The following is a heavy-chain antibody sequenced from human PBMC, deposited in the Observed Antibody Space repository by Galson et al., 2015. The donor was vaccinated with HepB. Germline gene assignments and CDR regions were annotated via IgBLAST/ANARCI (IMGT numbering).Heavy chain of an antibody. J-gene: IGHJ4*02. CDR1: GYTFTSYG. Sequence: SVKVSCKASGYTFTSYGISWVRQAPGQGLEWMGWISAYNGNTNYAQKLQGRVTMTTDTSTSTAYMELRSLRSDDTAVYYCARDTGGGYSYGTFDYWGQGTLVTVSS. CDR3: ARDTGGGYSYGTFDY. D-gene: IGHD5-18*01. V-gene: IGHV1-18*04. CDR2: ISAYNGNT.